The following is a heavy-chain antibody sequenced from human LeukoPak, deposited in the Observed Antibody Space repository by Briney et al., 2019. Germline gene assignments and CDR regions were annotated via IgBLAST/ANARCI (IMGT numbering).Heavy chain of an antibody. Sequence: GASVKVSCKASGYTFTSYYMHWVRQAPGQGLEWMGIINPSGGSTSYAQKFQGRVTMTRDTSISTAYMELSRLRSDDTAVYYCARDPNGGKATDWYFDLWGRGTLVTVSS. D-gene: IGHD4-23*01. CDR3: ARDPNGGKATDWYFDL. CDR1: GYTFTSYY. V-gene: IGHV1-46*01. J-gene: IGHJ2*01. CDR2: INPSGGST.